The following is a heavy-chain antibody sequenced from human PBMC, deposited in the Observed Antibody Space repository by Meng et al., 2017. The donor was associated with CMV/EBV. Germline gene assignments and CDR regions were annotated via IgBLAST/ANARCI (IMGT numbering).Heavy chain of an antibody. Sequence: GGSLRLSCTASGFTFGDYAMSWVRQAPGKGLEWVGFIRSKAYGGTTEYAASVKGRFTISRDDSKSIAYLQMNSLKTEDTAVYYCTRAQPHDLVVVPAALYYYYGMDVWGQGTTVTVSS. V-gene: IGHV3-49*04. D-gene: IGHD2-2*01. J-gene: IGHJ6*02. CDR3: TRAQPHDLVVVPAALYYYYGMDV. CDR2: IRSKAYGGTT. CDR1: GFTFGDYA.